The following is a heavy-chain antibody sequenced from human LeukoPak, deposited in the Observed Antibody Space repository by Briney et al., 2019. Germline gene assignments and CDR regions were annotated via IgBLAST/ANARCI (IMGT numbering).Heavy chain of an antibody. Sequence: GGSLRLSCAASGYIFSSYSMNWVRQAPGKGLEWVSSISSSSSYIYYADSVKGRFTISRDNAKNSLYLQMNSLRAEDTAVYYCASHGGGSYQGFDYWGQGTLVTVSS. J-gene: IGHJ4*02. CDR1: GYIFSSYS. V-gene: IGHV3-21*01. CDR2: ISSSSSYI. D-gene: IGHD1-26*01. CDR3: ASHGGGSYQGFDY.